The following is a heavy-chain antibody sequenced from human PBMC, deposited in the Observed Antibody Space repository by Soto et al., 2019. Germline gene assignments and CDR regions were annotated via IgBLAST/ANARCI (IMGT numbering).Heavy chain of an antibody. CDR3: ARGIEGWYQGRYYYGMDV. Sequence: QVQLQESGPGLVKPSETLSLTCTVSGGSVSSGSYYWSWIRQPPGKGLEWIGYIYYSGSTNYNPSLKSRDPLSVDPSKNQSSRKLSSVTAADTAVYYCARGIEGWYQGRYYYGMDVWGQGTTVTVSS. D-gene: IGHD6-19*01. J-gene: IGHJ6*02. CDR1: GGSVSSGSYY. CDR2: IYYSGST. V-gene: IGHV4-61*01.